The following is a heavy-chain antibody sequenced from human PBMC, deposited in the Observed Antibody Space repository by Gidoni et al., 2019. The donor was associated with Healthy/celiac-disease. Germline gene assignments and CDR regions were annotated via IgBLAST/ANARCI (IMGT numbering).Heavy chain of an antibody. J-gene: IGHJ4*02. V-gene: IGHV4-38-2*01. D-gene: IGHD3-22*01. CDR1: GYSISSGYY. CDR2: IYHSGST. Sequence: QVQLQESGPGLVKPSETLSLTCAVSGYSISSGYYWGWIRQPPGKGLEWIGSIYHSGSTYYNPSLKSRVTISVDTSKNQFSLKLSSVTAADTAVYYCARAGYYDSSGPITPRDYWGQGTLVTVSS. CDR3: ARAGYYDSSGPITPRDY.